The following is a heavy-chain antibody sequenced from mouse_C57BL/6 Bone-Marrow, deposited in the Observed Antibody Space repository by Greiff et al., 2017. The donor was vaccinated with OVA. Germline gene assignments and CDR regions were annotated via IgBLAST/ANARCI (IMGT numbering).Heavy chain of an antibody. Sequence: VQLKESGAELVRPGASVKLSCTASGFNTKDDYMHWVKQRPEQGLEWIGWIDPENGDTEYASKFQGKATITADTSTNTAYLQHSSLTSEDTAVYYCTTRLRHFDYWGQGTTLTVSS. CDR2: IDPENGDT. J-gene: IGHJ2*01. CDR1: GFNTKDDY. CDR3: TTRLRHFDY. D-gene: IGHD1-2*01. V-gene: IGHV14-4*01.